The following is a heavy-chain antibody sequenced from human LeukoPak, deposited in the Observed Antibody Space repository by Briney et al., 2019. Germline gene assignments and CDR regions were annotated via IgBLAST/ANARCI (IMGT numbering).Heavy chain of an antibody. CDR1: GYTFTSYY. CDR2: FNPSGGST. V-gene: IGHV1-46*01. J-gene: IGHJ4*02. D-gene: IGHD6-13*01. CDR3: ARTTRDSSSRENHFDY. Sequence: GASVKVSCKGSGYTFTSYYMHWVRQAPGQGLEWMGKFNPSGGSTSYAQKFQGRVTMTRDTSTSTVYMELSSLRSEDTAVYYCARTTRDSSSRENHFDYWGQGTLVTVSS.